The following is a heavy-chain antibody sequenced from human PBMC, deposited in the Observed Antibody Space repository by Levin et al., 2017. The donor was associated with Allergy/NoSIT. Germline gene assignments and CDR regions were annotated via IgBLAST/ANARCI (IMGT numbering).Heavy chain of an antibody. CDR3: ARWSTGDTYGYGDY. CDR2: ISGGGIT. J-gene: IGHJ4*02. CDR1: GIIFSSYA. Sequence: GESLKISCAASGIIFSSYAMSWVRQAPSKGLEWVSVISGGGITIYADSVKGRFTISRDNSKNTMYLQMNTLRAEDTAVYYCARWSTGDTYGYGDYWGQGTLVTVSS. V-gene: IGHV3-23*01. D-gene: IGHD5-18*01.